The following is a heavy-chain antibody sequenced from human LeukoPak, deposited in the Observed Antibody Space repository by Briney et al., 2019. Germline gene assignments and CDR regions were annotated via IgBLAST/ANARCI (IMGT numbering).Heavy chain of an antibody. D-gene: IGHD2-15*01. CDR1: GFTFSSYA. J-gene: IGHJ6*02. V-gene: IGHV3-30-3*01. Sequence: EGSLILSCAASGFTFSSYAMHWVRQAPGKGLEWVAVISYDGSNKYYADSVKGRFTISRDNSKNTLYLQMNSLRAEDTAVYYCARDPRYCSGGSCYSDYYYYGMDVWGQGTTVTVSS. CDR3: ARDPRYCSGGSCYSDYYYYGMDV. CDR2: ISYDGSNK.